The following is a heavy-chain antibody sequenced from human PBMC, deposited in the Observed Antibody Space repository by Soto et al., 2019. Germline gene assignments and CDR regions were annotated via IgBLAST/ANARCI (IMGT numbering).Heavy chain of an antibody. V-gene: IGHV4-39*07. CDR3: ASGRSDTIFGVVIIPTDAFDI. Sequence: PSETLSLTCTVSGGSISSSSYYWGWIRQPPGKGLEWIGSIYYSGSTYYNPSLKSRVTISVDTSKNQFSLKLSSVTAADTAVYYCASGRSDTIFGVVIIPTDAFDIWGQGTMVT. CDR2: IYYSGST. J-gene: IGHJ3*02. CDR1: GGSISSSSYY. D-gene: IGHD3-3*01.